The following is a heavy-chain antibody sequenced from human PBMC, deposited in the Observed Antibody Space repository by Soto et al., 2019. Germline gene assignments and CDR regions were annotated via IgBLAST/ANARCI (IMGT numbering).Heavy chain of an antibody. CDR2: MNPNSGNT. CDR1: GYTFTSYD. CDR3: ARGHNWNDPYYFDY. D-gene: IGHD1-20*01. Sequence: ASVKVSCKASGYTFTSYDINWVRQATGQGLEWMGWMNPNSGNTGYAQKFQGRVTMTRNTSISTAYMELSSLRSEDTAVYYRARGHNWNDPYYFDYWGQGTMVTVYS. J-gene: IGHJ4*02. V-gene: IGHV1-8*01.